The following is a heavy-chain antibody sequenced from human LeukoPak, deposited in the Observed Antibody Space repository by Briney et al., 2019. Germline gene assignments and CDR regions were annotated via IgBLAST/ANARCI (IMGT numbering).Heavy chain of an antibody. D-gene: IGHD2-15*01. V-gene: IGHV4-4*02. CDR1: GGSISSSSW. J-gene: IGHJ4*02. CDR3: ARDRGYCSGGSCYHFDY. CDR2: IYHSGST. Sequence: TTSETLSLTCAVSGGSISSSSWWSWVRQPPGKGLEWIGEIYHSGSTDYNPSLKSRVTISVDKSKNQFSLKLSSVTAADTAVYYCARDRGYCSGGSCYHFDYWGQGTLVTVSS.